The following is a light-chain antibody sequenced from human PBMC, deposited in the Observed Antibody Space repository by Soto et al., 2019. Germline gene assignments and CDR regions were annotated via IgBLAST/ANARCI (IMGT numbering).Light chain of an antibody. CDR1: SSDVGGYNY. J-gene: IGLJ2*01. CDR3: TSYTSSHTRV. V-gene: IGLV2-14*01. Sequence: QSALTQPASVSGSPGQSITISCTGTSSDVGGYNYVSWYQQHPGKAPKLMIYDVSNRPSGVSNRFSGSKSGNTASLTISGLQAEGEADYFCTSYTSSHTRVFGGGTKVTVL. CDR2: DVS.